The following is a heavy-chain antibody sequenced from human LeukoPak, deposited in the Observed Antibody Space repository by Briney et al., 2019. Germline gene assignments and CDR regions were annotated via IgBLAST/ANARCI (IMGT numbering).Heavy chain of an antibody. J-gene: IGHJ4*02. CDR3: AKDHEGWYGEYDFWSGYQWGSDY. CDR2: ISGSGGST. Sequence: PGGSLRLSCAASGFTFSSYAMSWVRQAPGKGLEWFSAISGSGGSTYYADSVKGRFTISRDNSKNTLYLQMNSLRAEDTAVYYCAKDHEGWYGEYDFWSGYQWGSDYWGQGTLVTVSS. D-gene: IGHD3-3*01. CDR1: GFTFSSYA. V-gene: IGHV3-23*01.